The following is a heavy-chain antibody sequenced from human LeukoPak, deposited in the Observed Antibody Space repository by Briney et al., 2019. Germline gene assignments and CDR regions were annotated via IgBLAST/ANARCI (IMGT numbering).Heavy chain of an antibody. CDR1: GYSISSGYY. CDR3: ASRKLGNDY. CDR2: IYYSGST. V-gene: IGHV4-38-2*02. D-gene: IGHD7-27*01. Sequence: KPSETLSLTCTVSGYSISSGYYWGWIRQPPGKGLEWIGYIYYSGSTNYNPSLKSRVTISVDTSKNQFSLKLSSVTAADTAVYYCASRKLGNDYWGQGTLVTVSS. J-gene: IGHJ4*02.